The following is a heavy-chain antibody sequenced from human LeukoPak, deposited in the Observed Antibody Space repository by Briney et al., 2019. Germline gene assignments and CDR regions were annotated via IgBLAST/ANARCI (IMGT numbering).Heavy chain of an antibody. CDR1: GFTFRTYS. V-gene: IGHV3-23*01. Sequence: PGGSLRLSCAASGFTFRTYSMNWVRQAPGKGLEWVSRISGSAGTTYYADSVKGRFTLSRDNSKNTLYLQMNSLRAEDTAVYYCAKDQGDLHDYGGLDAFDIWGQGTMVTVSS. CDR2: ISGSAGTT. CDR3: AKDQGDLHDYGGLDAFDI. D-gene: IGHD4-23*01. J-gene: IGHJ3*02.